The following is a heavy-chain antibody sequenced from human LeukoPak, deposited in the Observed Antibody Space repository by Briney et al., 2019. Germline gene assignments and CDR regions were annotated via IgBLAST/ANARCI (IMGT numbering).Heavy chain of an antibody. J-gene: IGHJ4*02. D-gene: IGHD6-19*01. CDR3: ARQWLPNGYFDY. CDR2: VNPNSGVT. CDR1: GYTFTAYF. Sequence: ASVTVSCKASGYTFTAYFMHWVRQAPGQGLEWMGRVNPNSGVTNSIQKFQGRVTMTRDTSISTAYMELSGLRSDDTAVYYCARQWLPNGYFDYWAREPWSPSPQ. V-gene: IGHV1-2*06.